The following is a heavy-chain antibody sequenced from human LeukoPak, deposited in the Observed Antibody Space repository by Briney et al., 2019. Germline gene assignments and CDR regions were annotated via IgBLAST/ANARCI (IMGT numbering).Heavy chain of an antibody. Sequence: ETLSLTCTVSGGSISSYYWSWIRQPPGKGLEWVGNINLDGSDKYYGDSVKGRFTISRDNAKNSLYLQMNSLRGEDTAVYYCARDNRYFDYWGQGNLVTVSS. CDR1: GGSISSYY. J-gene: IGHJ4*02. V-gene: IGHV3-7*01. CDR3: ARDNRYFDY. D-gene: IGHD1-14*01. CDR2: INLDGSDK.